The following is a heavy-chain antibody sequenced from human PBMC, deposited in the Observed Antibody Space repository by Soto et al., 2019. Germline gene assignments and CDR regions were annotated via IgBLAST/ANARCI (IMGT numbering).Heavy chain of an antibody. D-gene: IGHD5-12*01. Sequence: QVQLVESGGGLVKSGGSLRLSCAASGFTFSDYYMSWIRQAPGRGLEWVSYMCSSGTTIYYADSVKGRFTISRDNAKNARYLQMNSLRAEDTAVYYCARDSYGGYSGSLGYWGQGTLVTVSS. J-gene: IGHJ4*02. CDR1: GFTFSDYY. V-gene: IGHV3-11*01. CDR3: ARDSYGGYSGSLGY. CDR2: MCSSGTTI.